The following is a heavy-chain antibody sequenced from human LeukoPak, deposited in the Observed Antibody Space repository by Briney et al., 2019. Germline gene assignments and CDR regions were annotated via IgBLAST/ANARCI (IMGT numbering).Heavy chain of an antibody. J-gene: IGHJ4*02. Sequence: PGGSLRLSCAASGFTFTNAWMNWVRQAPGKGLEYVSAIGSNGGSTYYADSVKGRFTISRDNSKNTLYLQMSSLRAEDTAVYYCVKNPDYYGSGSNDLDYWGQGTLVTVSS. CDR3: VKNPDYYGSGSNDLDY. CDR1: GFTFTNAW. V-gene: IGHV3-64D*06. D-gene: IGHD3-10*01. CDR2: IGSNGGST.